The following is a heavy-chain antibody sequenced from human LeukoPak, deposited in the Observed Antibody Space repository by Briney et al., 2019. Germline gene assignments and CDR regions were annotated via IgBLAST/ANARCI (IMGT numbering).Heavy chain of an antibody. V-gene: IGHV2-5*01. CDR1: GCARSTSGEG. Sequence: SGPRLLNPTQTLTLTCTVTGCARSTSGEGLGWIPQPPAKALEGLALIYWNDDKRYSPSLKSSLTISKDTSKNQVVLTMTNMDPVDTATYYCAHTKTPPYGMDVWGQGTTVTVSS. CDR2: IYWNDDK. D-gene: IGHD2-15*01. J-gene: IGHJ6*02. CDR3: AHTKTPPYGMDV.